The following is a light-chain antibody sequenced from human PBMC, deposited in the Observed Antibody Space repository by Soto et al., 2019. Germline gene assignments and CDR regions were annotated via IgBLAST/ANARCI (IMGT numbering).Light chain of an antibody. CDR3: QQYYSSPLT. J-gene: IGKJ4*01. V-gene: IGKV4-1*01. Sequence: DIVMTQSPDSLAVSLGERATINCKSSQSVLYSSNNKNYLAWYQQKPGQPPKLLIYWASTRESGVPDRVSGSGSGTDFTLTISSLQAEDVAVYYFQQYYSSPLTFGGGTKVEIK. CDR2: WAS. CDR1: QSVLYSSNNKNY.